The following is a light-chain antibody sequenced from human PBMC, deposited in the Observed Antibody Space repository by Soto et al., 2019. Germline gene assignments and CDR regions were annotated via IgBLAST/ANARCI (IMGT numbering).Light chain of an antibody. V-gene: IGKV3D-15*01. CDR1: QSVSDN. CDR3: QQYNNWPLT. CDR2: GAS. J-gene: IGKJ4*01. Sequence: EIVMTQSPATLSVSPGERATLYCRASQSVSDNLAWYQQKPGQAPRLLIYGASTRATGIPARFSGSGSGTEFTLTISSLQSEDFAVYYCQQYNNWPLTFGGGTKVDIK.